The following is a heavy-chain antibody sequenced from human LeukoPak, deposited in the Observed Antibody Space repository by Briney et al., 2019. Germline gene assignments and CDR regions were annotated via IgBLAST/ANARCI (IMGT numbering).Heavy chain of an antibody. Sequence: GGSLRLSCAASGFTFSSYAMIWVPQAPGKGLEWVSAISGSGGSTYYADSVKGRFTISRYNSKNTLFLQMNSLRAEDTAIYYCARDPNASGPDFDCWGQGTLVTVSS. J-gene: IGHJ4*02. CDR1: GFTFSSYA. CDR2: ISGSGGST. V-gene: IGHV3-23*01. D-gene: IGHD3-10*01. CDR3: ARDPNASGPDFDC.